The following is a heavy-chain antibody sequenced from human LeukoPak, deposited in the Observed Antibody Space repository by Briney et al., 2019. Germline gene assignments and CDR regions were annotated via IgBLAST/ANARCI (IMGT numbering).Heavy chain of an antibody. V-gene: IGHV3-64*01. CDR2: ISRHGGST. Sequence: GGSLRLSCAASGFTFSNYAMHWVRQAPGKGLEYVSAISRHGGSTYYANSVKGRFTISRDNSKNTLYLQMGSLRAEDMAVFYCARVGDNDAFDIWGQGTVVTVSS. CDR3: ARVGDNDAFDI. CDR1: GFTFSNYA. D-gene: IGHD4-17*01. J-gene: IGHJ3*02.